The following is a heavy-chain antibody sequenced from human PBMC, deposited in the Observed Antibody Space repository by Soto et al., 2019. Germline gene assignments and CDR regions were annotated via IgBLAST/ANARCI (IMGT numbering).Heavy chain of an antibody. J-gene: IGHJ4*02. V-gene: IGHV4-34*01. CDR2: INHSGRA. Sequence: SETLSLTCDFNGRSFHGYIWTWIRNTPGEGLQWIGQINHSGRAKYNPSQKRRENKPVHTSNSQFSLELSFLTAADTAVYYCARVYYDSSGYPNFDYWGQGTLVT. CDR3: ARVYYDSSGYPNFDY. CDR1: GRSFHGYI. D-gene: IGHD3-22*01.